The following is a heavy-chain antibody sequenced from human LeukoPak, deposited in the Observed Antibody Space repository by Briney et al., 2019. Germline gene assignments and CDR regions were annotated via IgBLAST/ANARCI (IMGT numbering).Heavy chain of an antibody. CDR2: IYPGDSDT. CDR3: ARCYGGNSPAVYWYFDL. D-gene: IGHD4-23*01. V-gene: IGHV5-51*01. J-gene: IGHJ2*01. Sequence: GESLKISCKGSGYSFTSYWIGWVRQMPGKGLEWMGIIYPGDSDTRYSPSFQGQVTISADKSISTAYLQWSSLKASDTAMYYCARCYGGNSPAVYWYFDLWGRGTLVTVSS. CDR1: GYSFTSYW.